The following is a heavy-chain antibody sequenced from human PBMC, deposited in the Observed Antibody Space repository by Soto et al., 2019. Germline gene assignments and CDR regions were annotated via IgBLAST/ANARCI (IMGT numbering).Heavy chain of an antibody. CDR2: INHSGST. CDR1: GGSISSGDYY. Sequence: SETLSLTCTVSGGSISSGDYYWSWIRQPPGKGLEWIGEINHSGSTNYNPSLKSRVAMSVDTSKNQFSLKLSSVTAADMAVYYCAAAVARGWFDPWGQGTLVTVSS. D-gene: IGHD6-19*01. J-gene: IGHJ5*02. CDR3: AAAVARGWFDP. V-gene: IGHV4-39*07.